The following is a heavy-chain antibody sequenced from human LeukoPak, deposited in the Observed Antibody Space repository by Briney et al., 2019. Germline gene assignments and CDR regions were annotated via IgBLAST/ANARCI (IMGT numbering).Heavy chain of an antibody. CDR3: ARISGLGAREYLDH. Sequence: GGSLRLSCAASGFTFSSYGLHWVRQAPGKGLEWVSYISGSGSATYYADSVKGRFTISRDNAKNSVYMQMNSLRDEDTAVYYCARISGLGAREYLDHWGQGTLVTVSS. V-gene: IGHV3-48*02. CDR1: GFTFSSYG. CDR2: ISGSGSAT. J-gene: IGHJ4*02. D-gene: IGHD2/OR15-2a*01.